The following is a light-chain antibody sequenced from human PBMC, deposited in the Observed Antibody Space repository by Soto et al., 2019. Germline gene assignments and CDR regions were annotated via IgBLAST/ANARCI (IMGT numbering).Light chain of an antibody. V-gene: IGLV2-14*01. CDR1: SSDVGGYKY. CDR3: SSYTGSSTCV. CDR2: EVS. Sequence: QSALTQPASVSGSPGQSITISCTGTSSDVGGYKYVSWYQQYPGKAPKLMMYEVSNRPSGVSNRFSGSKSGNTASLTISGLQAEDEADYYCSSYTGSSTCVFGTGTKVTVL. J-gene: IGLJ1*01.